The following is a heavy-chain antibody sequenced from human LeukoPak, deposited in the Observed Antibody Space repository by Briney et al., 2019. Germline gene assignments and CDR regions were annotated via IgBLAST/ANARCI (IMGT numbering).Heavy chain of an antibody. D-gene: IGHD4-17*01. CDR1: NYSIGNSLY. V-gene: IGHV4-38-2*02. CDR3: ARGTYGYYMDV. Sequence: PSETLSLTCSGSNYSIGNSLYWGCLRQPPGKGLEWIGSIYRSGSTFYNPSLKSRVTISLDTSKNQFSLKLSSVTAADTAVYFCARGTYGYYMDVWGKGTTVTVSS. J-gene: IGHJ6*03. CDR2: IYRSGST.